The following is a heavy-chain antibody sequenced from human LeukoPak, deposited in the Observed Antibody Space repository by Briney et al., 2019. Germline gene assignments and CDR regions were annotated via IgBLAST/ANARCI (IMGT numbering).Heavy chain of an antibody. CDR2: IYYSGST. V-gene: IGHV4-59*01. CDR3: ARGPGVKDYYYYMDV. Sequence: SETLSLTCTVSGGSISSYYWSWIRQPPGKGLEWIGYIYYSGSTNYNPSLKSRVTISVDTSKNQLSLKLSSVTAADTAVYYCARGPGVKDYYYYMDVWGKGTTVTVSS. D-gene: IGHD2-8*01. J-gene: IGHJ6*03. CDR1: GGSISSYY.